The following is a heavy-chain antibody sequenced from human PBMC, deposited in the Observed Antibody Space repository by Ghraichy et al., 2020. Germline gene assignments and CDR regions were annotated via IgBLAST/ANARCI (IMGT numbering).Heavy chain of an antibody. V-gene: IGHV3-53*01. CDR3: ARGSRRYFDY. CDR2: IYSGGST. J-gene: IGHJ4*02. Sequence: GESLNISCAASGFTVSSNYMSWVRQAPGKGLEWVSVIYSGGSTYYADSVKGRFTISRDNSKNTLYLQMNSLRAEDTAVYYCARGSRRYFDYWGQGTLVTVSS. CDR1: GFTVSSNY.